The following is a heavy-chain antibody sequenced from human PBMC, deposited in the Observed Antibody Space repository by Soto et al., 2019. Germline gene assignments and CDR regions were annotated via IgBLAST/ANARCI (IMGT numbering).Heavy chain of an antibody. CDR3: ARALTEIVVVVAAPLNFDY. Sequence: QVQLVQSGAEVKKPGASVKVSCKASGYTFTSYGISWVRQAPGQGLEWMGWISAYNGNTNYAQKLQGRVTMTTDTSTSTAYMELRSLRSDDTAVYYCARALTEIVVVVAAPLNFDYWGQGTLVTVSS. CDR1: GYTFTSYG. J-gene: IGHJ4*02. CDR2: ISAYNGNT. V-gene: IGHV1-18*01. D-gene: IGHD2-15*01.